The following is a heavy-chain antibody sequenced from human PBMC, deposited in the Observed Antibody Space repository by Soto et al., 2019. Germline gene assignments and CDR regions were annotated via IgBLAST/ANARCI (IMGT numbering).Heavy chain of an antibody. Sequence: VQLVESGGGVVQPGRSLRLSCAASGFTFSSYGMHWVRQAPGKGLEWVAVISYDGSNKYYADSVKGRFTISRDNSKNTLYLQMNSLRAEDTAVYYCAKGGYSYGLAVDYWGQGTLVTVSS. J-gene: IGHJ4*02. D-gene: IGHD5-18*01. CDR1: GFTFSSYG. CDR3: AKGGYSYGLAVDY. CDR2: ISYDGSNK. V-gene: IGHV3-30*18.